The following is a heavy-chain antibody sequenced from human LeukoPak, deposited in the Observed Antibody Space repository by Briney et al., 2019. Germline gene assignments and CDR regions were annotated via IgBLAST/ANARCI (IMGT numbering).Heavy chain of an antibody. CDR1: GGSFSGYY. D-gene: IGHD6-19*01. CDR2: INHSGST. CDR3: AREAVAGTAVDY. J-gene: IGHJ4*02. Sequence: SETLSLTCAVYGGSFSGYYWSWIRQPPGKGLEWIGEINHSGSTNYNPSLKSRVTISVDTSKNQFSLKLSSVTAADTAVYYCAREAVAGTAVDYWGQGTLVTVSS. V-gene: IGHV4-34*01.